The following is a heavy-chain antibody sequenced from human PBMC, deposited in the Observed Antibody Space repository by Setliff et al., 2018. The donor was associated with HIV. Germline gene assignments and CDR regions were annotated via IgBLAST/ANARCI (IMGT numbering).Heavy chain of an antibody. Sequence: GGSLRLSCVAYGFVFYSCDTNWVRQTPEKGLEWVSAISPGSDITYYGDSVKGRFTISRDNAKNSLYLQMNSLRAEDSAVYYCARDSRSFTMIVENQRGMDVWGKGTTVTVSS. V-gene: IGHV3-21*01. CDR2: ISPGSDIT. CDR3: ARDSRSFTMIVENQRGMDV. CDR1: GFVFYSCD. D-gene: IGHD3-22*01. J-gene: IGHJ6*04.